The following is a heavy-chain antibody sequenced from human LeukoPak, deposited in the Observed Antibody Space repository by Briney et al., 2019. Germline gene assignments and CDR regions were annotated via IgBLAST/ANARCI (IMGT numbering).Heavy chain of an antibody. CDR1: GGSISSYY. CDR2: IYHSGST. CDR3: ARVGAYYYDSSGYSPFDY. V-gene: IGHV4-59*01. Sequence: KPSETLSLTCTVSGGSISSYYWSWIRQPAGKGLEWIGYIYHSGSTNYNPSLKSRVTISVDTSKNQFSLKLSSVTAADTAVYYCARVGAYYYDSSGYSPFDYWGQGTLVTVSS. J-gene: IGHJ4*02. D-gene: IGHD3-22*01.